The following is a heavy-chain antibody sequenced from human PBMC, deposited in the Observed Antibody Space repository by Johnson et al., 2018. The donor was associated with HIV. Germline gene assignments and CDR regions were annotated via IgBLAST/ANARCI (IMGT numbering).Heavy chain of an antibody. J-gene: IGHJ3*02. CDR1: GFTFSSYA. CDR3: GRDKAVNDLIVVGNTAFDI. Sequence: QVQLVESGGGVVQPGRSLRLSCAASGFTFSSYAMHWVRQAPGKGLEWVAVISYDGSNKYYADSVKGRFTISRDNSKNTLYLQMNSLRAEDTAVYYCGRDKAVNDLIVVGNTAFDIWGQGTMVTVSS. D-gene: IGHD3-22*01. V-gene: IGHV3-30-3*01. CDR2: ISYDGSNK.